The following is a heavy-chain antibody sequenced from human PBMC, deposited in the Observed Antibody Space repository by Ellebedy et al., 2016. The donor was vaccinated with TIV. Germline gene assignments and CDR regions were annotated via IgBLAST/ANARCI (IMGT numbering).Heavy chain of an antibody. J-gene: IGHJ4*02. CDR2: VSNSGDRT. Sequence: GESLKISCAASGFTFTNYAMNWVRQAPGKGLEGVSAVSNSGDRTYYADSVKGRFTISRDNSKNTLYLQMSSLRAEDTAVYYCSFKGVATRVYWGQGTLVTVSS. CDR3: SFKGVATRVY. D-gene: IGHD4-23*01. CDR1: GFTFTNYA. V-gene: IGHV3-23*01.